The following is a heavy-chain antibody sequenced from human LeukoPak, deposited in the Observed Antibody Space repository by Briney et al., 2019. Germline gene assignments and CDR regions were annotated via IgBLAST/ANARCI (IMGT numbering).Heavy chain of an antibody. CDR2: IYPSDSDT. CDR1: GSSFESNW. V-gene: IGHV5-51*01. J-gene: IGHJ4*02. CDR3: ARRTDYFDY. Sequence: GESLKISCQASGSSFESNWIGWVRQLPGKGLEWMGIIYPSDSDTRYSPSFQGQVTISADKSISTAYLQWSSLKASDTAMYYCARRTDYFDYWGQETLVTVSS.